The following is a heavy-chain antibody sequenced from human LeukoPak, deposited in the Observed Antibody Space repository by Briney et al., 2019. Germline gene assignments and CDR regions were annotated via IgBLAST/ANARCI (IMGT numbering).Heavy chain of an antibody. CDR3: ARGYSYGYGY. D-gene: IGHD5-18*01. CDR2: IYYSGST. CDR1: GGSIRSYY. Sequence: PSETLSLTCTVSGGSIRSYYWSWIRQPPGKGLEWIGYIYYSGSTNYDPSLKSRVSISVDTSKNQFSLKLSSVTAADTAVYYCARGYSYGYGYWGQGTLVTVSS. J-gene: IGHJ4*02. V-gene: IGHV4-59*01.